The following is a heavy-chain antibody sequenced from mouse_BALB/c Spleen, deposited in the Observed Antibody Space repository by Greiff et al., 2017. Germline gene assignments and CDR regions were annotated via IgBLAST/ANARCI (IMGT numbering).Heavy chain of an antibody. J-gene: IGHJ3*01. CDR1: GFTFSSFG. CDR2: ISSGSSTI. CDR3: AVGTGSAWFAY. V-gene: IGHV5-17*02. Sequence: EVKLVESGGGLVQPGGSRKLSCAASGFTFSSFGMHWVRQAPEKGLEWVAYISSGSSTIYYADTVKGRFTISRDNPKNTLFLQMTRLRSEDTAMYYCAVGTGSAWFAYWGQGTLVTVSA. D-gene: IGHD4-1*01.